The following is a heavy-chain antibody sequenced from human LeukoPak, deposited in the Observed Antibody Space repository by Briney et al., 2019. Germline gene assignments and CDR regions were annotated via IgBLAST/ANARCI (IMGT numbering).Heavy chain of an antibody. CDR3: ARGYYNDYYFDY. CDR2: IYQSGST. Sequence: SETLSLTCTVSGGSISSYYWNWIRQPPGKGLEWIGYIYQSGSTYYNPSLKSRVTISVDRSKNQFSLKLSSVTAADTAVYYCARGYYNDYYFDYWGQGTLVTVSS. CDR1: GGSISSYY. J-gene: IGHJ4*02. D-gene: IGHD3-10*01. V-gene: IGHV4-59*12.